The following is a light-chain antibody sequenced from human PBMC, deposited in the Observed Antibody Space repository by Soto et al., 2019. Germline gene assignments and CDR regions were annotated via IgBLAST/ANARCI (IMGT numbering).Light chain of an antibody. CDR2: GAS. Sequence: IALTQSTGTLSLSPGERATLSCRASQGFXNNYLAWYQQKPGQAPRLPIYGASNKATGIPDRFSGSGSGTDFTITIRRLEPEDVAVYYCQQYGSSGTFGQGTKVDIK. CDR1: QGFXNNY. CDR3: QQYGSSGT. J-gene: IGKJ1*01. V-gene: IGKV3-20*01.